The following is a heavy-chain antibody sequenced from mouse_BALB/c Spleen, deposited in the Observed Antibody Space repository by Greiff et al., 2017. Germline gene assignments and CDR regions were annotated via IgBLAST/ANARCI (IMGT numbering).Heavy chain of an antibody. D-gene: IGHD1-1*01. Sequence: QVQLQQPGAELVKPGASVKLSCKASGYTFTSYWMHWVKQRPGQGLEWIGEIDPSDSYTNYNQKFKGKATLTVDKSSSTAYMQLSSLTSEDSAVYYCARRSFTGSSYFDYWGQGTTLTVSS. J-gene: IGHJ2*01. CDR2: IDPSDSYT. V-gene: IGHV1-69*02. CDR3: ARRSFTGSSYFDY. CDR1: GYTFTSYW.